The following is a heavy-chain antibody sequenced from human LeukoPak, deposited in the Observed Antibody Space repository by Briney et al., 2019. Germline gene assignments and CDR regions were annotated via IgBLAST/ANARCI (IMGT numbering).Heavy chain of an antibody. CDR2: IYTSGST. D-gene: IGHD3-22*01. J-gene: IGHJ3*02. CDR3: ARDRIYYYDSSGYRVDAFDI. V-gene: IGHV4-61*02. Sequence: SQTLSLTCTDSGGSISSGSYYWRWLRQPAGKGLEWIGRIYTSGSTNYNPSLKSRVTISVDTSKNQFSLKLSSVTAADTAVYYCARDRIYYYDSSGYRVDAFDIWGQGTMVTVSS. CDR1: GGSISSGSYY.